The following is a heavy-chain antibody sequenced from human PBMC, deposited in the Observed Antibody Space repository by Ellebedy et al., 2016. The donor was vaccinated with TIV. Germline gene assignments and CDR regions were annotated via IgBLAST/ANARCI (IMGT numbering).Heavy chain of an antibody. CDR2: ISWNSGSI. D-gene: IGHD3-10*01. J-gene: IGHJ4*02. CDR3: AKPTVVSGSVFDY. CDR1: GFTFDDYA. V-gene: IGHV3-9*01. Sequence: SLKISXAASGFTFDDYAMHWVRQAPGKGLEWVSGISWNSGSIGYADSVKGRFTISRDNAKNSLYLQMNSLRAEDTAVYYCAKPTVVSGSVFDYWGQGTLVTVSS.